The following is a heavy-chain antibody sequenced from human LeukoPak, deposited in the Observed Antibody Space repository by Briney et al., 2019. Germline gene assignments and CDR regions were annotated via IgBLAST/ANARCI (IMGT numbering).Heavy chain of an antibody. D-gene: IGHD3-22*01. V-gene: IGHV1-2*02. CDR2: INPNSGVT. Sequence: ASVKVSCKASGYTFTSYYMHWVRQAPGQGLEWMGWINPNSGVTNYAQKFQGRVTMTRNTSISTAYMELSSLRSEDTAVYYCVRTYYYDNNGPNWFDPWGQGTLVTVSS. CDR3: VRTYYYDNNGPNWFDP. CDR1: GYTFTSYY. J-gene: IGHJ5*02.